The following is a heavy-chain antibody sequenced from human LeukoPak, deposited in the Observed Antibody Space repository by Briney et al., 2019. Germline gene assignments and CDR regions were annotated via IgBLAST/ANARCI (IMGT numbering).Heavy chain of an antibody. CDR3: ARGGSYFDISGYYFY. CDR2: IYSGGST. J-gene: IGHJ4*02. V-gene: IGHV3-66*01. D-gene: IGHD3-22*01. CDR1: GFIFSSYE. Sequence: GGSLRLSCAASGFIFSSYEMNWVRQAPGKGLEWVSIIYSGGSTSYADSVKGRFTISRDNSKNTLYLQMNSLRTEDTAVYYCARGGSYFDISGYYFYWGQGTLVTVSS.